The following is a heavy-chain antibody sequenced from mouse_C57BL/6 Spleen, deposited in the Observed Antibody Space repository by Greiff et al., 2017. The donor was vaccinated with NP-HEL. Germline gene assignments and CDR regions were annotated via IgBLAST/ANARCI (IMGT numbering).Heavy chain of an antibody. Sequence: VQLQQSGPELVKPGASVKISCKASGYAFSSSWMNWVKQRPGKGLEWIGRIYPGDGDTNYNGKFKGKATLTADKSSSTAYMQLSSLTSEDSAVYFCARSLWLRRGYYFDYWGQGTTLTVSS. CDR3: ARSLWLRRGYYFDY. CDR1: GYAFSSSW. CDR2: IYPGDGDT. D-gene: IGHD2-2*01. J-gene: IGHJ2*01. V-gene: IGHV1-82*01.